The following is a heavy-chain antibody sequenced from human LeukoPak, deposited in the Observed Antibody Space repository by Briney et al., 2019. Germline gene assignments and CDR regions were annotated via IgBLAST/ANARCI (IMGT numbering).Heavy chain of an antibody. CDR3: AAQRAGTGGDY. V-gene: IGHV4-59*01. Sequence: SETLSLTCTVSGGSISSYYWSWLRQPPGKGLEWIGYIYYSGSTNYNPSLKSRVTISVDTSKNQFSLKLSSVTAADTALYYCAAQRAGTGGDYWGQGTLVTVSS. J-gene: IGHJ4*02. CDR1: GGSISSYY. D-gene: IGHD6-19*01. CDR2: IYYSGST.